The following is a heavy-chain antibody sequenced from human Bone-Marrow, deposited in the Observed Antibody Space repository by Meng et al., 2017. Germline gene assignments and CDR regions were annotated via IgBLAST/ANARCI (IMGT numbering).Heavy chain of an antibody. J-gene: IGHJ2*01. D-gene: IGHD3-22*01. CDR1: GGSISSYY. CDR3: ARVITYYYDSSGYYNWYFDL. Sequence: GSLRLSCTVSGGSISSYYWSWIRQPPGKGLEWIGYIYYSGSTNYNPSLKSRVTISVDTPKNQFSLKLSSVTAADTAVYYCARVITYYYDSSGYYNWYFDLWGRGTLVTVSS. CDR2: IYYSGST. V-gene: IGHV4-59*01.